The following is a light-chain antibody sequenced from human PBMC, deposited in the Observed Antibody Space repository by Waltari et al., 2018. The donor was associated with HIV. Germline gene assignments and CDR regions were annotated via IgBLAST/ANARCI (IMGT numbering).Light chain of an antibody. V-gene: IGLV1-40*01. CDR3: QSYDTSLSARV. CDR2: GNN. Sequence: QSALTQPPSVSGAPGQSVTISCTGSSSNIGEGYDVHWYQQCPRRAPKLLLYGNNNRPSGVPDRFSASKFGASVYLAITGLQPDDEADYYCQSYDTSLSARVFGGGTKLTVL. CDR1: SSNIGEGYD. J-gene: IGLJ3*02.